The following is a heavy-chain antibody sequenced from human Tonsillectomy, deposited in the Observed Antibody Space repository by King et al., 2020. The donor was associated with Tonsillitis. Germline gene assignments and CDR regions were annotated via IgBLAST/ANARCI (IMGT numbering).Heavy chain of an antibody. CDR2: IYSGGST. CDR1: GFTVSSNY. J-gene: IGHJ3*02. CDR3: ASLPNYDILTGDAFDI. D-gene: IGHD3-9*01. Sequence: VQLVESGGGLVQPGGSLRLSCAASGFTVSSNYMSWVRQAPGKGLEWVSVIYSGGSTYYADSVKGRFTISRNNSKNTLYLQMNSLRAEDTAVYYCASLPNYDILTGDAFDIWGQGTMVTVSS. V-gene: IGHV3-53*04.